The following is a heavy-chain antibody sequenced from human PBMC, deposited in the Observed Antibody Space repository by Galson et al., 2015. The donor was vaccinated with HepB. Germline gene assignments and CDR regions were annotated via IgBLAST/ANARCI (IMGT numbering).Heavy chain of an antibody. J-gene: IGHJ4*02. CDR1: GFTFSDYY. V-gene: IGHV3-11*06. D-gene: IGHD4-17*01. Sequence: SLRLSCAASGFTFSDYYMSWIRQAPGKGLEWLSYISHSTLYTNYADSVKGRFTISRDNAKNSLFLQTNSLRAEDTAVYYCARVADADYGDHTHFDFWGQGVLVTVSS. CDR2: ISHSTLYT. CDR3: ARVADADYGDHTHFDF.